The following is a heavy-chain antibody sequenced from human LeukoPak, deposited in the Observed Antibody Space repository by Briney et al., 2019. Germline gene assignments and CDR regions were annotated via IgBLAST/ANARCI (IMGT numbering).Heavy chain of an antibody. Sequence: GGSLRLSCAASGFTFSSYSMIWVRQAPGKGLEWVSSISSSSSYIYYADSVKGRFTISRDNAKNSLYLQMNSLRAEDTAVYYCARDPGPGSSKRNGFDYWGQGTLVTVSS. J-gene: IGHJ4*02. CDR3: ARDPGPGSSKRNGFDY. D-gene: IGHD1-26*01. CDR1: GFTFSSYS. V-gene: IGHV3-21*01. CDR2: ISSSSSYI.